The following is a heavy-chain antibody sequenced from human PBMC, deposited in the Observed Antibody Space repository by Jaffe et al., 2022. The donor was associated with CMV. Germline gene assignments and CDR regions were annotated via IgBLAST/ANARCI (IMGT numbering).Heavy chain of an antibody. CDR2: IYYSGST. V-gene: IGHV4-59*08. D-gene: IGHD2-15*01. J-gene: IGHJ5*02. CDR1: GGSISSYY. Sequence: QVQLQESGPGLVKPSETLSLTCTVSGGSISSYYWSWIRQPPGKGLEWIGYIYYSGSTNYNPSLKSRVTISVDTSKNQFSLKLSSVTAADTAVYYCARHCSYCSGGSRPRNWFDPWGQGTLVTVSS. CDR3: ARHCSYCSGGSRPRNWFDP.